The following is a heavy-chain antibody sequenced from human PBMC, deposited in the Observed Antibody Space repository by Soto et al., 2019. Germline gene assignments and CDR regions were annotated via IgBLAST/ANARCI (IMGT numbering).Heavy chain of an antibody. CDR3: ARDRDYVWGSYTYYFDY. CDR2: INPNSGGT. CDR1: GYTFTGYY. V-gene: IGHV1-2*04. Sequence: QVQLVQSGAEVKKPGASVKVSCKASGYTFTGYYMHWVRQAPGQGLEWMGWINPNSGGTNYAQKFQCWVTMTRDTSINTDYMELSRLRSDDTAVYYCARDRDYVWGSYTYYFDYWGQGTLVTVSS. J-gene: IGHJ4*02. D-gene: IGHD3-16*01.